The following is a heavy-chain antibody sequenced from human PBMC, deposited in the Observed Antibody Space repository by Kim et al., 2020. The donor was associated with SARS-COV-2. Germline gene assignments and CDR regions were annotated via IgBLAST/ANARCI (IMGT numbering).Heavy chain of an antibody. J-gene: IGHJ3*02. Sequence: GGSLRLSCAASGFTFNSYSMHWVRQAPGKGLEWVATILKDGRKKEFYSDSVKGRFTVSRDNSKNTLYLQMSSLRPEDSAMYNCAREGGLTRVTTTGDGFDIWGQGTVVTVSS. CDR3: AREGGLTRVTTTGDGFDI. V-gene: IGHV3-30*04. CDR2: ILKDGRKKE. CDR1: GFTFNSYS. D-gene: IGHD2-21*02.